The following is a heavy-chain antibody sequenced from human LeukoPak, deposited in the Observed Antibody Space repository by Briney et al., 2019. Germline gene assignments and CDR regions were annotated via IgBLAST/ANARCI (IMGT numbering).Heavy chain of an antibody. J-gene: IGHJ3*02. CDR3: AKDLRPRDAFDI. Sequence: GGSLRLSCAASGFTFSSYAMSWVRQAPGKGLEWVSAISGSGGSTYYADSVKGRFTISRDNSKNTLYLQMNSLRAEDTAIYYCAKDLRPRDAFDIWGQGTMVTVSS. CDR1: GFTFSSYA. V-gene: IGHV3-23*01. CDR2: ISGSGGST.